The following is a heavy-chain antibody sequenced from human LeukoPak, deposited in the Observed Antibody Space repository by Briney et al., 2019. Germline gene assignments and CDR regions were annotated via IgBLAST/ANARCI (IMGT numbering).Heavy chain of an antibody. V-gene: IGHV3-9*01. CDR2: ISWNSGSI. Sequence: GGSLRLSCAASGFTFDDYAMHWVRQAPGKGLEWVSGISWNSGSIGYADSVKGRFTISRDNAKNSLYLQMNSLRAEDTALYYCAKELGVAASGMDVWGQGTTVTVSS. CDR1: GFTFDDYA. CDR3: AKELGVAASGMDV. J-gene: IGHJ6*02. D-gene: IGHD6-25*01.